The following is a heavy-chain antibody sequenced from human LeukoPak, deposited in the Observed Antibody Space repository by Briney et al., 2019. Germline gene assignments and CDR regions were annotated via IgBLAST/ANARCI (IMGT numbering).Heavy chain of an antibody. J-gene: IGHJ4*02. CDR3: ARDEHCSSTSCGPAN. D-gene: IGHD2-2*01. CDR2: IIPIFGTA. V-gene: IGHV1-69*13. Sequence: GASVKVSCKASGGTFSSYAISWVRQAPGRGLEWMGGIIPIFGTANYAQKFQGRVTITADESTSTAYMELSSLRSEDTAVYYCARDEHCSSTSCGPANWGQGTLVTVSS. CDR1: GGTFSSYA.